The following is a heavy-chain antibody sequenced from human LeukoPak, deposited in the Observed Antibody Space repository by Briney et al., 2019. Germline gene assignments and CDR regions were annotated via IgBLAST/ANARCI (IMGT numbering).Heavy chain of an antibody. D-gene: IGHD3-22*01. V-gene: IGHV3-53*01. CDR1: GFTVSGNS. J-gene: IGHJ4*02. Sequence: GGSLRLSCTVSGFTVSGNSMSWVRQAPGKGLEWVSFIYSGGNTHYSDSVKGRFTISRDNSKNTLYLQMNNLRAEDTAVYYCARRAGDYSHPYDYWGQGTLVTVSS. CDR2: IYSGGNT. CDR3: ARRAGDYSHPYDY.